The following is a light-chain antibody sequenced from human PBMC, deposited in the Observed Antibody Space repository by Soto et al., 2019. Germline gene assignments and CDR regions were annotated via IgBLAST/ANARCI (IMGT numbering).Light chain of an antibody. Sequence: QSVLNQPASVSGSPGPSITISCTGTSSDVGGYNYVSWYQQHPGKAPKLMIYDVSNRPSGVSNRFSGSKSGNTASLTISGLQAEDEADYYCSSYTSSSTLVFGTGTKVTVL. CDR2: DVS. CDR1: SSDVGGYNY. V-gene: IGLV2-14*01. J-gene: IGLJ1*01. CDR3: SSYTSSSTLV.